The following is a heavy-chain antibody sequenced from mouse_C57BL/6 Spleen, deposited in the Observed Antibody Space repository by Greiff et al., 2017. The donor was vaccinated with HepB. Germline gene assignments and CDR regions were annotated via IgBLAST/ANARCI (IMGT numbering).Heavy chain of an antibody. CDR2: IDPSDSYT. CDR3: ASCFDY. Sequence: QVQLQQPGAELVKPGASVKLSCKASGYTFTSYWMQWVKQRPGQGLEWIGEIDPSDSYTNYNQKFKGKATLTVDTSSSTAYMQLSSLTSEDSAVYYCASCFDYWGQGTTLTVSS. V-gene: IGHV1-50*01. CDR1: GYTFTSYW. J-gene: IGHJ2*01.